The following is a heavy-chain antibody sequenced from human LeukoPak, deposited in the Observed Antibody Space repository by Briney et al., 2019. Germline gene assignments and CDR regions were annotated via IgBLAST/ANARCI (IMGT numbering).Heavy chain of an antibody. D-gene: IGHD1-1*01. CDR1: GVSISSSSYF. CDR3: ARPLDTTLTNPFDV. V-gene: IGHV4-39*01. CDR2: IYYTGNT. Sequence: SETLSLTCTVSGVSISSSSYFWGWIRQPPGKGPEYIGSIYYTGNTYYNPSLKSRVTISLDTSKNQFSLRLSSVTAADTAVYYCARPLDTTLTNPFDVWGQGTMVTVSS. J-gene: IGHJ3*01.